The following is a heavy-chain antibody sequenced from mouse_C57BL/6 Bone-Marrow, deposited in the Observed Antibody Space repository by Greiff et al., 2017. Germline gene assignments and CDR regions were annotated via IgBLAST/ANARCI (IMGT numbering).Heavy chain of an antibody. J-gene: IGHJ4*01. V-gene: IGHV1-80*01. CDR1: GYAFSSYW. D-gene: IGHD2-3*01. CDR2: IYPGDGDT. Sequence: VQLQESGAELVKPGASVKISCKASGYAFSSYWMNWVKQRPGKGLAWIGQIYPGDGDTNYNGKFKGKATLTADKSSSTAYMQLSSLTSEDSAVYFCARTVFDGYYGNAMDYWGQGTSVTVSS. CDR3: ARTVFDGYYGNAMDY.